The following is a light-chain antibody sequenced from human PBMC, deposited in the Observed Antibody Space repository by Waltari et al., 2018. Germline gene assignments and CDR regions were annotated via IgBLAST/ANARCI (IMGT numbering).Light chain of an antibody. CDR3: QQYNNWPQLT. CDR2: GAS. Sequence: EIVMTQSPATLHVSPGERATLSCRASQSVSSNLAWYQQKPGQAPRLLIYGASTRATGIPARFSGSGSGTEFTLTISSMQSEDFAVYYCQQYNNWPQLTFGGGTKVEIK. CDR1: QSVSSN. J-gene: IGKJ4*01. V-gene: IGKV3-15*01.